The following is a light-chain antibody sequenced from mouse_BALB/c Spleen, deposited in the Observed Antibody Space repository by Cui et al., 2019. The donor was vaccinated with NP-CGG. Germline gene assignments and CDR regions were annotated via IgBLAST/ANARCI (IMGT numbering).Light chain of an antibody. J-gene: IGLJ1*01. Sequence: QAVVTQESAPTTSPGETVTLTCRSSTGAVTTSNYANWVQEKPDHLFTVLIGGTNNRPPAVPARFSGSLIGDKAALTITGAQTEDEAIYFCALWYSNHWVFGGGTKLTVL. V-gene: IGLV1*01. CDR2: GTN. CDR3: ALWYSNHWV. CDR1: TGAVTTSNY.